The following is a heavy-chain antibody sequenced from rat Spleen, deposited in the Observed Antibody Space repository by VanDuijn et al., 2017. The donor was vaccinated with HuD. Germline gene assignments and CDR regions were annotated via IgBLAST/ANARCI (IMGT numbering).Heavy chain of an antibody. CDR1: GFTFSNYD. D-gene: IGHD3-6*01. CDR2: ISSGGGNT. V-gene: IGHV5-25*01. CDR3: ARQNWPDYFDY. Sequence: EVQLVETGGGLVQPGRSLKLSCVASGFTFSNYDMAWVRQAPTMGLEWVASISSGGGNTFHRDSVKGRFTISRDHAKSTLYLQMDSLRSEDTANYYCARQNWPDYFDYWGQGVMVTVSS. J-gene: IGHJ2*01.